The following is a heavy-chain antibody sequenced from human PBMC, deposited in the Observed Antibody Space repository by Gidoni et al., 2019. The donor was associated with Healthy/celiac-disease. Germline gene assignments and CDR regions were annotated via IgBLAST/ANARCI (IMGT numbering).Heavy chain of an antibody. CDR1: GGSISSYY. V-gene: IGHV4-59*01. Sequence: QVQLQESGPGLVKPSATLSLTCTVSGGSISSYYWSWIRQPPGKGLEWIGYIYYSGSTNYNPSLKSRVTISVDTSKNQFSLKLSSVTAADTAVYYCARVPRVGDVHDAFDIWGQGTMVTVSS. J-gene: IGHJ3*02. CDR2: IYYSGST. D-gene: IGHD4-17*01. CDR3: ARVPRVGDVHDAFDI.